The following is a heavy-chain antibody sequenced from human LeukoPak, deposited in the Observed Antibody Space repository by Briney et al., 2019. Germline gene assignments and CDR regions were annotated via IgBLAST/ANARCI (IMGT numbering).Heavy chain of an antibody. D-gene: IGHD5-12*01. CDR3: ARSYSYDNWFDP. V-gene: IGHV4-31*03. CDR1: GGSISSGGYH. Sequence: PSETLSLTCTVSGGSISSGGYHWSWIRQHPGKGLEWIGYIYYSGTTYCNPSLKSRVTISIDTSKSQFSLKLSSVTAADTAVYYCARSYSYDNWFDPWGQGTLVTVSS. CDR2: IYYSGTT. J-gene: IGHJ5*02.